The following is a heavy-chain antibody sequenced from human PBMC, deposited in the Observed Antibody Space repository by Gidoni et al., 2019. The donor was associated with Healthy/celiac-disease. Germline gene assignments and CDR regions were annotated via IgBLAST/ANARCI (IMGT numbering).Heavy chain of an antibody. V-gene: IGHV3-66*04. CDR1: GFTVSSNY. CDR3: ARPGIAAAGGAFDI. CDR2: IYSGGST. J-gene: IGHJ3*02. D-gene: IGHD6-13*01. Sequence: EVQLVESGGGLVQPGGSLRLSCAASGFTVSSNYMSWVRQAPGKGLEWVSVIYSGGSTYYADSVKGRFTISRDNSKNTLYLQMNSLRAEDTAVYYCARPGIAAAGGAFDIWGQGTMVTVSS.